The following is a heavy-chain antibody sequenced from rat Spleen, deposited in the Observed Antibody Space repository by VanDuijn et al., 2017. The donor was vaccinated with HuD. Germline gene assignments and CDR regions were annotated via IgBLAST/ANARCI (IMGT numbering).Heavy chain of an antibody. D-gene: IGHD1-6*01. Sequence: EVQLQESGPGLVKPSQSLSLTCSVTGYSITSNYWGWIRKFPGNKMEWIGQISYSGSTIYNQSLKRRISITIDTSKNQFFLQLNSVTTEDTATYYCARSALMYTTDPSDYWGQGVMVTVSS. V-gene: IGHV3-1*01. J-gene: IGHJ2*01. CDR1: GYSITSNY. CDR3: ARSALMYTTDPSDY. CDR2: ISYSGST.